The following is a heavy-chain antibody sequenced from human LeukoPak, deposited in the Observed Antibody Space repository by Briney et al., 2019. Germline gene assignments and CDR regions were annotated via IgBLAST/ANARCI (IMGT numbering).Heavy chain of an antibody. J-gene: IGHJ4*02. Sequence: PSETLSLTCTVSGGSISRYYWSWIRQPPGKGREWIGYIYYSGSTNYNPSLKSRVTISVDTSKNQFSLKLSSVTAADTAVYYCARRARSSGYYYFDYWGQGTLVTVSS. CDR1: GGSISRYY. D-gene: IGHD3-22*01. V-gene: IGHV4-59*01. CDR3: ARRARSSGYYYFDY. CDR2: IYYSGST.